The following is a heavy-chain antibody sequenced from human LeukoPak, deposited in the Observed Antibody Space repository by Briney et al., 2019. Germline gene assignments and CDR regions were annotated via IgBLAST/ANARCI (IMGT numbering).Heavy chain of an antibody. CDR2: IKEDGSEK. Sequence: PGGSLRLSCAASRFTFSNYWMSWVRQAPGKGLEWVANIKEDGSEKYYVDSVKGRFTISRDNAKNSLYLQMHSLRAEDSAVYYCARDLGGGPPGYWGQGTMVTVSS. J-gene: IGHJ4*02. CDR3: ARDLGGGPPGY. V-gene: IGHV3-7*01. D-gene: IGHD4-23*01. CDR1: RFTFSNYW.